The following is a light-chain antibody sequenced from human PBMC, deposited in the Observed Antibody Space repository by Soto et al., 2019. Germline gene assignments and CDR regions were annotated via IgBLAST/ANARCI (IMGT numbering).Light chain of an antibody. CDR2: WAS. Sequence: DIVMTQSPASLAVSLCERATVNVEASDIFLYSSNNKNYLAWYQQKPGQPPKLLIYWASTRESGVPDRFSGSGSGTDFTLTISSLQAEDVAVYYCQQYYSTPTWTFGQGTKVDI. V-gene: IGKV4-1*01. CDR3: QQYYSTPTWT. J-gene: IGKJ1*01. CDR1: DIFLYSSNNKNY.